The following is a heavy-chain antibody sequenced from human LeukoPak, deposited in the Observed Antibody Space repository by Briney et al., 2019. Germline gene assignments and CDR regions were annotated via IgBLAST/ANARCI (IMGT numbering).Heavy chain of an antibody. CDR3: AKNRGNYYYFDY. CDR1: GFTFSSYA. J-gene: IGHJ4*02. V-gene: IGHV3-23*01. D-gene: IGHD4-11*01. CDR2: ISGSGGST. Sequence: GGSLRLSCAASGFTFSSYAMSWVRQAPGKGLEWVSAISGSGGSTYYADSVKGRFTISRDNSKNTLYLQMNSLGAEDTAVYYCAKNRGNYYYFDYWGQGTLVTVSS.